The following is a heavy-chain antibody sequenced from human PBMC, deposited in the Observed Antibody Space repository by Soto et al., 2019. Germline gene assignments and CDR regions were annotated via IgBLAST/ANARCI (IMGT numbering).Heavy chain of an antibody. V-gene: IGHV4-39*01. CDR3: ASMGYHYGSGSYPLDY. D-gene: IGHD3-10*01. CDR1: GGSISSSSYY. J-gene: IGHJ4*02. CDR2: FYYSGST. Sequence: PSETLSLTCTVSGGSISSSSYYWGWIRQPPGKGLEWIGSFYYSGSTYYNPSLKSRVTISVDTSKNQFSLNLRSVTAADTAVYYCASMGYHYGSGSYPLDYWGQGTLVTVSS.